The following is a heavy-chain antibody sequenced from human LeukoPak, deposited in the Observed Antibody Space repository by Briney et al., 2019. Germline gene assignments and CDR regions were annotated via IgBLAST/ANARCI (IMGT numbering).Heavy chain of an antibody. Sequence: GGSLRLSCAASGFTFSSYSMNWVRQAPGKGLEWVSSISSSSSYIYYADSVKGRFTISRDNAKNSLYLQMNSLRAEDTAVYYCARDPSLVRGVTYYYYMDVWGKGTTVTISS. CDR3: ARDPSLVRGVTYYYYMDV. J-gene: IGHJ6*03. D-gene: IGHD3-10*01. CDR2: ISSSSSYI. CDR1: GFTFSSYS. V-gene: IGHV3-21*01.